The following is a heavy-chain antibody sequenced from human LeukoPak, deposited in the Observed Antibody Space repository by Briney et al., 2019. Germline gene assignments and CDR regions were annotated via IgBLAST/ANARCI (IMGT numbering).Heavy chain of an antibody. CDR1: GYTFKSYG. CDR3: AREMWCSSGDCYLNVFDF. CDR2: ISPASGRT. J-gene: IGHJ3*01. Sequence: ASVKVSCKASGYTFKSYGIIWVRQAPGQGLEWMGYISPASGRTTYAQNLQGIVTLTTDTPTTTAHMELRSLRSDDTAVYYCAREMWCSSGDCYLNVFDFWGQGTLVIVSP. V-gene: IGHV1-18*01. D-gene: IGHD2-21*02.